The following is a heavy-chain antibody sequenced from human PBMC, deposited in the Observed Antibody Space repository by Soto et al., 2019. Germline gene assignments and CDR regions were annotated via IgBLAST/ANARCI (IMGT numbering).Heavy chain of an antibody. CDR2: ISYDGSNK. CDR1: GFTFSSYG. V-gene: IGHV3-30*18. CDR3: AKDHFMGDRYCSGGSCYSDSYYFDY. D-gene: IGHD2-15*01. J-gene: IGHJ4*02. Sequence: GGSLRLSCAASGFTFSSYGMHWVRQAPGKGLEWVAVISYDGSNKYYADSVKGRFTISRDNSKNTLYLQMNSLRAEDSAVYYCAKDHFMGDRYCSGGSCYSDSYYFDYWGQGTLVTVSS.